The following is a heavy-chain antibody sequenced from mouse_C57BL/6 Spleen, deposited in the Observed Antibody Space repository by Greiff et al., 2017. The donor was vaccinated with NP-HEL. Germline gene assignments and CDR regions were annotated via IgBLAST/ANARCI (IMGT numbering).Heavy chain of an antibody. J-gene: IGHJ2*01. CDR1: GYTFTSYW. Sequence: VQLQQSGAELVKPGASVKLSCKASGYTFTSYWMHWVKQRPGQGLEWIGMIHPNSGSTNYNEKFKSKATLTVDKSSSTAYMQLSSLTSEDSAVYYCARVGGNRYYFDYWGQGTTLTVSS. CDR2: IHPNSGST. D-gene: IGHD2-1*01. V-gene: IGHV1-64*01. CDR3: ARVGGNRYYFDY.